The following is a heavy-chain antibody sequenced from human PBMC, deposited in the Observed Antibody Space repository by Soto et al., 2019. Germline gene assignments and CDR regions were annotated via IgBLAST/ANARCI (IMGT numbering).Heavy chain of an antibody. CDR3: AKAPIVVVPAAIRRSAFDI. Sequence: GSLRLSCAASGFTFSSYAMSWVRQAPGKGLEWVSAISGSGGSTYYADSVKGRFTISRDNSKNTLYLQMNSLRAEDTAVYYCAKAPIVVVPAAIRRSAFDIWGQGTMVTVSS. CDR1: GFTFSSYA. J-gene: IGHJ3*02. CDR2: ISGSGGST. D-gene: IGHD2-2*02. V-gene: IGHV3-23*01.